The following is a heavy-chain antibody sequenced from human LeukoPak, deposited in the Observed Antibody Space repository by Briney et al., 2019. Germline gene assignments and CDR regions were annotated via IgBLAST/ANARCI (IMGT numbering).Heavy chain of an antibody. D-gene: IGHD3-3*01. V-gene: IGHV4-39*07. CDR2: IYYSGST. CDR1: GGSISSSSYY. J-gene: IGHJ6*03. Sequence: PSETLSLTCTVSGGSISSSSYYWGWIRQPPGKGLEWIGSIYYSGSTYYNPSLKSRVTISVDTSKNQFSLKLSSVTAADTAVYYCARIGRDYDFWSGYYTAFRNYYYYMDVWGKGTTVTVSS. CDR3: ARIGRDYDFWSGYYTAFRNYYYYMDV.